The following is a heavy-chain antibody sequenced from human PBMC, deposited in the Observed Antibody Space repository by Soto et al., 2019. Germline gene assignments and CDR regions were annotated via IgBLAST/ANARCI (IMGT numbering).Heavy chain of an antibody. D-gene: IGHD2-8*01. V-gene: IGHV4-59*01. Sequence: TLSLTCTVSGGSISSCYWSWIRQPPGKGLEWIGYIYYSGSTNYNPSLKSRVTISVDTSKNHFSLKLSSVTAADTAVYYCARLFKDGATNWFDPWGQGTLVTVSS. J-gene: IGHJ5*02. CDR2: IYYSGST. CDR1: GGSISSCY. CDR3: ARLFKDGATNWFDP.